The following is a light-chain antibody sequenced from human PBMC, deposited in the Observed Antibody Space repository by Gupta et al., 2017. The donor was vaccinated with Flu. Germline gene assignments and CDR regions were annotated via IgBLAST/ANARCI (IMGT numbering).Light chain of an antibody. V-gene: IGKV4-1*01. CDR3: QQNYSTPT. CDR1: QSILYSSNNKNY. Sequence: DIVMTQSPDSLAVSLGERATINCKSSQSILYSSNNKNYLAWYQQKPGQPPKLLIYWASTRESGVPDRFRGSGSGTDFTLTISRLQAEDVAVYYCQQNYSTPTFGGGTKVEIK. CDR2: WAS. J-gene: IGKJ4*01.